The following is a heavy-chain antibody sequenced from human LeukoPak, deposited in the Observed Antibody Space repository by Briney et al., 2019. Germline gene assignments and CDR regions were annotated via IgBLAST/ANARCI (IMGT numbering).Heavy chain of an antibody. V-gene: IGHV1-2*02. J-gene: IGHJ5*02. CDR2: INPNSGGT. Sequence: ASVKVSCKASGYTFTGYYMHWVRQAPGQGLEWMGWINPNSGGTNYAQKFQGRVTMTRDTSINTAYMELSRLRSDDTAVYYCARDRRAAINWFDPWGQGTLVTVSS. D-gene: IGHD2-2*02. CDR3: ARDRRAAINWFDP. CDR1: GYTFTGYY.